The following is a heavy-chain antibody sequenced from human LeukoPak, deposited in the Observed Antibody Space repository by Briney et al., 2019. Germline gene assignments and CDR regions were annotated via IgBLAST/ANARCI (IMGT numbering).Heavy chain of an antibody. CDR1: GGSISSYY. V-gene: IGHV4-59*01. CDR2: IYYSGST. Sequence: SEPLSLTCTVSGGSISSYYWSWIRQPPGKGLEWIGYIYYSGSTNYNPSLKSRVTISVDTSKNQFSLKLSSVTAADTAVYYCARTVVLAATTNRGFDYWGQGTLVTVSS. J-gene: IGHJ4*02. D-gene: IGHD2-15*01. CDR3: ARTVVLAATTNRGFDY.